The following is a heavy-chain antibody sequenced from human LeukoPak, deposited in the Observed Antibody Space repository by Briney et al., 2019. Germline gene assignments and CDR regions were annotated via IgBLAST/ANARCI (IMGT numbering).Heavy chain of an antibody. CDR3: ARDSAGYSSGFLEEGMDV. V-gene: IGHV1-18*04. J-gene: IGHJ6*04. D-gene: IGHD6-19*01. Sequence: ASVKVSCKASGYTFTSYGISWVQQAPGQGLEWMGWISAYNGNTNYAQKLQGRVTMTTDTSTSTAYMELRSLRSDDTAVYYCARDSAGYSSGFLEEGMDVWGKGTTVTVSS. CDR2: ISAYNGNT. CDR1: GYTFTSYG.